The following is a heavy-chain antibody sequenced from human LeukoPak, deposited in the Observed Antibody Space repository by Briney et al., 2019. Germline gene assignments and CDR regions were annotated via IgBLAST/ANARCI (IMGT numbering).Heavy chain of an antibody. CDR2: FDPEDGET. J-gene: IGHJ5*02. D-gene: IGHD3-9*01. Sequence: ASVKVSCKVSGYTLTELSMHWVRQAPGKGLEWMGGFDPEDGETIYAQKFQGRVTMTEDTSTDTAYMELRSLRFDDTAIYYCAKDWHILTGRNCFDPWGQGTLVTVSS. V-gene: IGHV1-24*01. CDR3: AKDWHILTGRNCFDP. CDR1: GYTLTELS.